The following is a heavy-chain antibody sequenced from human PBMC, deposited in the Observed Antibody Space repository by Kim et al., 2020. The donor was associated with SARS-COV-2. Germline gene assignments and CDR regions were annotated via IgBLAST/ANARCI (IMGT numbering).Heavy chain of an antibody. V-gene: IGHV3-15*01. Sequence: GTTAYAATVKGRFTISRENSKNTVYLQMNSLKTEDTAMYYCTTADRSILDYWGQGTLGTVSS. CDR2: GTT. J-gene: IGHJ4*02. D-gene: IGHD2-15*01. CDR3: TTADRSILDY.